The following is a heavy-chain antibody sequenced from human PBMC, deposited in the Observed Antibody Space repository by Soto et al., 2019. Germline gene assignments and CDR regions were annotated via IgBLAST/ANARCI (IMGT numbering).Heavy chain of an antibody. CDR3: AKGLSEGYFEY. V-gene: IGHV3-9*01. Sequence: EVQLVESGGGLVQPGRSLRLSCAASGFTFDDSAMHWVRQPPGKGLEWVSGIGSNSGGIGYADSVKGRFTISRDNAKNSLYLQMNSLRAEDTDLYYCAKGLSEGYFEYWGQGTLVTVSS. CDR1: GFTFDDSA. CDR2: IGSNSGGI. J-gene: IGHJ4*02.